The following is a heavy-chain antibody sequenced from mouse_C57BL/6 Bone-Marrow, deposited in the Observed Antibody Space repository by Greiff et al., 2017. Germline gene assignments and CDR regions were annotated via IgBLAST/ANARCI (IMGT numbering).Heavy chain of an antibody. V-gene: IGHV1-55*01. Sequence: VELQQSGPELVKPGASVKISCKASGYAFSSSWMNWVKQRPGQGLEWIGDIYPGSGSTNYNEKFKSKATLTVDTSSSTAYMQLSSLTSEDSAVYYCASYSVNAMDYWGQGTSVTVSS. J-gene: IGHJ4*01. CDR3: ASYSVNAMDY. CDR2: IYPGSGST. D-gene: IGHD2-12*01. CDR1: GYAFSSSW.